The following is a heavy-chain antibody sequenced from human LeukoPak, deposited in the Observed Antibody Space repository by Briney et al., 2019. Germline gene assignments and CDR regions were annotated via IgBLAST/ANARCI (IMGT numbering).Heavy chain of an antibody. CDR3: ARDGDYGDYGAFDL. CDR2: ISSSSSYI. Sequence: GGSLRLSCAASGFTFSSYSMNWVRQAPGKGLEWVSSISSSSSYIYYADSVKGRFTISRDNAKNSLYLQMNSLRAEDTAVYHCARDGDYGDYGAFDLWGRGTLVTVSS. V-gene: IGHV3-21*01. J-gene: IGHJ2*01. D-gene: IGHD4-17*01. CDR1: GFTFSSYS.